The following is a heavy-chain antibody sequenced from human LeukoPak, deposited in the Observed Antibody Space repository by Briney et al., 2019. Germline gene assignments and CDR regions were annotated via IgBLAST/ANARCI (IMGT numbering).Heavy chain of an antibody. CDR1: GGTFSSYA. D-gene: IGHD6-13*01. J-gene: IGHJ4*02. V-gene: IGHV1-69*04. CDR3: AGVEGSSSWRFDY. Sequence: SVKVSCKASGGTFSSYAISWVRQAPGQGLEWTGRIIPILGIANYAQKFQGRVTITADKSTGTAYMELSSLRSEDTAVYYCAGVEGSSSWRFDYWGEGTLVTVSS. CDR2: IIPILGIA.